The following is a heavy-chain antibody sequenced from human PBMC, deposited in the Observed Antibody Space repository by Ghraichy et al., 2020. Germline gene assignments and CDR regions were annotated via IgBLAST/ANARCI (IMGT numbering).Heavy chain of an antibody. CDR1: GYSFTSYW. CDR3: ARHLLGDTMIVVVDAFDI. J-gene: IGHJ3*02. D-gene: IGHD3-22*01. CDR2: IYPGDSDT. Sequence: GESLNISCKGSGYSFTSYWIGWVRQMPGKGLEWMGIIYPGDSDTRYSPSFQGQVTISADKSISTAYLQWSSLKASDTAMYYCARHLLGDTMIVVVDAFDIWGQGTMVTVSS. V-gene: IGHV5-51*01.